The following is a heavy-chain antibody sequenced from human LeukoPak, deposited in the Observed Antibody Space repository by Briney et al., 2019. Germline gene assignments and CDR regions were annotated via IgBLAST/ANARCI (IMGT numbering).Heavy chain of an antibody. CDR1: GGSISSYY. D-gene: IGHD2-2*01. Sequence: PSETLSLTCTVSGGSISSYYWSWIRQPPGKGLEWIGYIYYSGSTNYNPSLKSRVTISVDTSKNQFSLKLSSVAAADTAVYYCARGLLWGGFDPWXXGTXVTVSS. V-gene: IGHV4-59*01. J-gene: IGHJ5*02. CDR2: IYYSGST. CDR3: ARGLLWGGFDP.